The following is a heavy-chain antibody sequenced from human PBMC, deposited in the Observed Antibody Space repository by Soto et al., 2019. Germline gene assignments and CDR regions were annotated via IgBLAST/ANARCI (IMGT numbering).Heavy chain of an antibody. CDR3: ARLDIVATTDYYYYYGMDV. CDR1: GYSFTSYW. Sequence: GESLKISGRGSGYSFTSYWIGWVRQMPGKGLEWMGIIYPGDSDTRYSPSFQGQVTISADKSISTAYLQWSSLKASDTAMYYCARLDIVATTDYYYYYGMDVWGQGTTVTVSS. V-gene: IGHV5-51*01. J-gene: IGHJ6*02. D-gene: IGHD5-12*01. CDR2: IYPGDSDT.